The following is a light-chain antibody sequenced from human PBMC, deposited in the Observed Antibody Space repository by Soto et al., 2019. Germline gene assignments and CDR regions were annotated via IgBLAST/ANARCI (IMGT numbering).Light chain of an antibody. J-gene: IGKJ1*01. Sequence: EIVLTQSPATLSLSPGERATVSCRASESVFGYLAWYQHKPGQAPRLLIYGASTRAAGISARFSGSGSGTEFTLTISSLQSEDFAVYYCQQSSNWPRTFGQGTKVDIK. CDR3: QQSSNWPRT. CDR2: GAS. CDR1: ESVFGY. V-gene: IGKV3-15*01.